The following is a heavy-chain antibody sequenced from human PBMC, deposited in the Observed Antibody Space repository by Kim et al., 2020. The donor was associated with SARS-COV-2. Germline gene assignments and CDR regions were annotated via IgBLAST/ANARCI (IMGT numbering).Heavy chain of an antibody. D-gene: IGHD3-22*01. Sequence: ASVKVSCKASESTSTTYHMHWVRQAPGQGLEWMGTINPSGGARTYAQKFQGRATMARDTSTSTFYMELSSLRSEDTAVYYCASLYYYDSSGQNHAFDIWG. CDR1: ESTSTTYH. CDR2: INPSGGAR. CDR3: ASLYYYDSSGQNHAFDI. J-gene: IGHJ3*02. V-gene: IGHV1-46*01.